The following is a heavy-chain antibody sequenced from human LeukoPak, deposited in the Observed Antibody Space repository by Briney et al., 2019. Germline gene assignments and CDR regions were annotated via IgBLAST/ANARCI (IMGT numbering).Heavy chain of an antibody. CDR3: ARPTIYCSGGSCYSWGAFDI. Sequence: SETLSLTCAVYGGSFSGYYWSWIRQPPGRGLEWIGEINHSGSTNYNPSLKSRVTISVDTSKNQFSLKLSSVTAADTAVYYCARPTIYCSGGSCYSWGAFDIWGQGTMVTVSS. CDR2: INHSGST. V-gene: IGHV4-34*01. CDR1: GGSFSGYY. J-gene: IGHJ3*02. D-gene: IGHD2-15*01.